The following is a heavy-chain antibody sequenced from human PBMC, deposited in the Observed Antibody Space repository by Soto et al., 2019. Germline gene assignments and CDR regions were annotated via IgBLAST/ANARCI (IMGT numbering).Heavy chain of an antibody. V-gene: IGHV4-39*01. CDR2: IYYSGST. CDR3: ATSNWFDP. CDR1: GGSISSSSYY. J-gene: IGHJ5*02. Sequence: QLQLQESGPGLVKPSETLSLTCTVSGGSISSSSYYWGWIRQPPGKGLEWTGIIYYSGSTYYNPSLXXXVXXSVDTSQNQFSLKLSSVSATDTAVYYCATSNWFDPWGQGTLVTVSS.